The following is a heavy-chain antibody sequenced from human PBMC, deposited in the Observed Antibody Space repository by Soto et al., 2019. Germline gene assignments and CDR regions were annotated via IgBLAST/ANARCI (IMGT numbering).Heavy chain of an antibody. V-gene: IGHV1-18*01. CDR1: GYTFTSYG. D-gene: IGHD1-7*01. CDR3: ARDFSPTGTMNRVFDY. Sequence: GASVKVSCKASGYTFTSYGISWVRQAPGQGLEWMGWISAYNGNTNYAQKLQGRVTMTTDTSTSTAYMELRSLRSDDTAVYYCARDFSPTGTMNRVFDYWGQGTLVTVSS. J-gene: IGHJ4*02. CDR2: ISAYNGNT.